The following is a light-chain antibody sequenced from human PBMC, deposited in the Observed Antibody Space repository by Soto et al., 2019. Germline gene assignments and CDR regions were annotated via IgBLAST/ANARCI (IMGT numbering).Light chain of an antibody. CDR3: QQYDNWPWT. CDR2: GAS. Sequence: EIVMTQSPATLSVSQGVRASLSWRASQCISDTLAWYQQKPGQAPRLLIHGASTRAPGFPARFSGSGSGTDFTLTISSLQSEDFAVYYCQQYDNWPWTFGQGTKVDIK. J-gene: IGKJ1*01. CDR1: QCISDT. V-gene: IGKV3-15*01.